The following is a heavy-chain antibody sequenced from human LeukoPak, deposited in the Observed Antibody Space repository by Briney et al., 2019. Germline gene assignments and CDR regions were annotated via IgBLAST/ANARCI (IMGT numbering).Heavy chain of an antibody. J-gene: IGHJ4*02. CDR1: GYTFTAFY. V-gene: IGHV1-2*02. D-gene: IGHD3-9*01. Sequence: ASVKVSCKASGYTFTAFYIHWVRQAPGQGLEWMGWINPNSGGTNYAQKFQGRVTLTRDTSISTVYMELTGLTSDDTAVYYCARGYCDTNDCPPGAYWGQGALVTVS. CDR3: ARGYCDTNDCPPGAY. CDR2: INPNSGGT.